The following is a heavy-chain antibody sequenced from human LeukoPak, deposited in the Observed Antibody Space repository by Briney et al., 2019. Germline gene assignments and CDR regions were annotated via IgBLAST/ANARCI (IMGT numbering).Heavy chain of an antibody. D-gene: IGHD4-11*01. CDR3: TSLYSNYVGD. Sequence: GGSLRLSCAASGFTFSGSAMHWVRQASGQGLEWVGRIRSKANSYAAAYAGSVKGRFTISRDDSKNTAYLQMNSLKTEDTAVYYCTSLYSNYVGDWGQGTLVTVSS. CDR2: IRSKANSYAA. J-gene: IGHJ4*02. CDR1: GFTFSGSA. V-gene: IGHV3-73*01.